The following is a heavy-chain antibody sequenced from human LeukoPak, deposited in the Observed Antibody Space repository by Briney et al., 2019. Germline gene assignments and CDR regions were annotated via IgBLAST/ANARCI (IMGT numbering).Heavy chain of an antibody. V-gene: IGHV3-11*01. J-gene: IGHJ6*02. CDR1: GFTFSDYD. Sequence: GGSLRLSCAASGFTFSDYDMSWIRQAPGKGPEWASKISSNGKTTKYADSVKGRFTISRDNAKNSLYLQMNSLRGEDTAVYYCAGEYYYSMDVWGQGTTVTVSS. CDR3: AGEYYYSMDV. CDR2: ISSNGKTT.